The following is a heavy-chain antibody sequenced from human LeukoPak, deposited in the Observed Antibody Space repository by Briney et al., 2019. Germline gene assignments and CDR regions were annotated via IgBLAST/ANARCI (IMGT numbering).Heavy chain of an antibody. V-gene: IGHV3-7*01. CDR2: IKQDGSEK. CDR1: GFTFSNYW. CDR3: ARGGGNFDY. J-gene: IGHJ4*02. Sequence: GGSLRLSCTASGFTFSNYWMSWVRQAPGKGLEWVANIKQDGSEKYYVDSVKGRFTISRDNAKNSLYLQMNSLRAVDTAVYYCARGGGNFDYWGQGTLVTVSS.